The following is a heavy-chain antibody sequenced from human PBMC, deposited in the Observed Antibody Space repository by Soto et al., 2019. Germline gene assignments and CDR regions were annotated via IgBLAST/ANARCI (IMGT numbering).Heavy chain of an antibody. D-gene: IGHD5-12*01. CDR2: ISSSSRTI. J-gene: IGHJ5*02. CDR3: AREWDGDGYNSGWFDP. CDR1: GFTFSSNS. Sequence: EVQLVESGGGLVQPGGSLRLSCAASGFTFSSNSMNWVRQAPGKGLEWVSYISSSSRTIYYAASVKGRFTISRDNAKNSLYLQMNSLRAEDTAVYYCAREWDGDGYNSGWFDPWGQGTLVTVSS. V-gene: IGHV3-48*01.